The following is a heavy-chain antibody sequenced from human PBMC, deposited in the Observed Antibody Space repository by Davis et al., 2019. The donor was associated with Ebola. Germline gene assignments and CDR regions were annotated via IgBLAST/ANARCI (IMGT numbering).Heavy chain of an antibody. D-gene: IGHD3-9*01. CDR3: ARDTGIRYVSLGY. J-gene: IGHJ4*02. CDR1: GYTFTDFD. CDR2: INAGNGNM. Sequence: ASVPVSCKASGYTFTDFDMHWVRQAPGQGREWMGWINAGNGNMRYSQKFQGRVTITRDTSASTVYMELSSLRSEDTAVYYCARDTGIRYVSLGYWGQGTLVIVSS. V-gene: IGHV1-3*01.